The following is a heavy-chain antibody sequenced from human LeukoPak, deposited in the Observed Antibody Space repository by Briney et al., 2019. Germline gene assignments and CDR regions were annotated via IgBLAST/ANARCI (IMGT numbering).Heavy chain of an antibody. CDR2: ISGSVDST. V-gene: IGHV3-23*01. J-gene: IGHJ1*01. CDR3: AKGRPMIVVVIGYFQH. D-gene: IGHD3-22*01. CDR1: GFTFSTYA. Sequence: GGALRLSCAASGFTFSTYAVNWVRQAPGKGLEWVSAISGSVDSTYYADSVKGRFTISRDNSKDTLYLQMNSLRAEDTAVYYCAKGRPMIVVVIGYFQHWGQGTLVTVSS.